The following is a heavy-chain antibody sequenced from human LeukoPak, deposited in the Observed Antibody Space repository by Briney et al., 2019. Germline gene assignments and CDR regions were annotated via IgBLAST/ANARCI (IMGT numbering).Heavy chain of an antibody. CDR1: GFTFSSYA. D-gene: IGHD3-3*01. V-gene: IGHV3-23*01. CDR2: ISGSGGST. Sequence: GGSLRLSCAASGFTFSSYAMSWVRQAPGKGLEWVSAISGSGGSTYYADSVKGRFTISRDNAKNTLYLQMNSLRAEDTAVYYCARGRNYDFWSGYYTWFDPWGQGTLVTVSS. J-gene: IGHJ5*02. CDR3: ARGRNYDFWSGYYTWFDP.